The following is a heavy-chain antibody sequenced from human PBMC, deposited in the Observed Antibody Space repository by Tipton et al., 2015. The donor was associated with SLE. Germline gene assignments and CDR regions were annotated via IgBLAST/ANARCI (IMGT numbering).Heavy chain of an antibody. CDR1: GGSINPYY. D-gene: IGHD3-10*01. J-gene: IGHJ4*02. V-gene: IGHV4-59*01. CDR3: ARGGWHYVLGSYFDY. CDR2: IYYSGST. Sequence: TLSLTCTVSGGSINPYYWSWIRQSPGKGLEWIGHIYYSGSTNYNPSLKSRVPISVDTSKDQFSLKLTSVTAADTAVYYCARGGWHYVLGSYFDYWGQGALVIVSS.